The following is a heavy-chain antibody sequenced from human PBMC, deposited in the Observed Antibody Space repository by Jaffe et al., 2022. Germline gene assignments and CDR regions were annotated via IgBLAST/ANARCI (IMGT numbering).Heavy chain of an antibody. Sequence: EVQLLESGGGLVQPGGSLRLSCAASGFTFSSYAMSWVRQAPGKGLEWVSAISGSGGSTYYADSVKGRFTISRDNSKNTLYLQMNSLRAEDTAVYYCAKDLEAFRLEYSSSSDWFDPWGQGTLVTVSS. CDR3: AKDLEAFRLEYSSSSDWFDP. D-gene: IGHD6-6*01. CDR2: ISGSGGST. V-gene: IGHV3-23*01. CDR1: GFTFSSYA. J-gene: IGHJ5*02.